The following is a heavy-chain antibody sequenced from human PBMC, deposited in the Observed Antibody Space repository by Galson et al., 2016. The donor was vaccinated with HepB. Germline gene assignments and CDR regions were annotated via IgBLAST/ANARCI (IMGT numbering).Heavy chain of an antibody. D-gene: IGHD3-9*01. CDR2: ISSSGTSI. CDR3: AREYLTVDY. Sequence: SLRLSCAASGFTFTDYYMSWIRQAPGKGLEWIAYISSSGTSISYADSVKGRFTISRDNAKNSLYLQMNSLRVEDTAVYYCAREYLTVDYGGQGTLVTVSS. J-gene: IGHJ4*02. V-gene: IGHV3-11*01. CDR1: GFTFTDYY.